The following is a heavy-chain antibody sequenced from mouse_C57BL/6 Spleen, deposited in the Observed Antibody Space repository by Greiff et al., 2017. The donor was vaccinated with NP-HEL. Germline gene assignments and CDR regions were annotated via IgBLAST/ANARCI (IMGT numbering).Heavy chain of an antibody. CDR3: ARGGFPYYFDY. Sequence: VQLQQSGPVLVKPGASVKMSCKASGYTFTDYYMNWVKQSHGKSLEWIGVINPYNGGTSYNQKFTGKATLTVDKSSSTAYMELNSLTSEDSAVYYCARGGFPYYFDYWGQGTTLTVSS. CDR1: GYTFTDYY. J-gene: IGHJ2*01. V-gene: IGHV1-19*01. D-gene: IGHD3-1*01. CDR2: INPYNGGT.